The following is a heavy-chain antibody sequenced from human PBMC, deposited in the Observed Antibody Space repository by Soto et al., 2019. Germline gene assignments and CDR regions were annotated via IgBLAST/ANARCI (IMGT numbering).Heavy chain of an antibody. CDR3: ASDQSWSHTVCWDD. D-gene: IGHD1-26*01. J-gene: IGHJ4*02. Sequence: QVQLVESGGGVVQPGGSLRLSCAASGFTFNTYGMHWVRQAPGKGLEWVAVIWYDGSNKYYADSVKGRFTISRDNSKNRLYLEMTSLYDEARAVYSGASDQSWSHTVCWDDWGQGTMVTVSS. CDR1: GFTFNTYG. CDR2: IWYDGSNK. V-gene: IGHV3-33*01.